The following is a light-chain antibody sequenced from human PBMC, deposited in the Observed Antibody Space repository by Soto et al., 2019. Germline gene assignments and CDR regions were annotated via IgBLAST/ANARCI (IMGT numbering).Light chain of an antibody. CDR3: QQSYSTPFT. J-gene: IGKJ5*01. CDR2: AAS. Sequence: DIQMTQSPSSLSASVGDRVTITCRASQSISNYLNWYQQEPGTAPKLLIFAASSLQSGVPSRFSGSGSGTDFTRTISSLQPEDFATYYCQQSYSTPFTFGQGTRLEIK. V-gene: IGKV1-39*01. CDR1: QSISNY.